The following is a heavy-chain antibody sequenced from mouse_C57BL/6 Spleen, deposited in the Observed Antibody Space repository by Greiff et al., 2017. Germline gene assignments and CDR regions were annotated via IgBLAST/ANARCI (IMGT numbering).Heavy chain of an antibody. V-gene: IGHV1-55*01. Sequence: QVQLKQSGAELVKPGASVKMSCKASGYTFTSYWITWVKQRPGQGLEWIGDIYPGSGSTNYNEKFKSKATLTVDTSSRTAYMQLSSLTSEDSAVYYCARCGLRGWGQGTLVTVSA. J-gene: IGHJ3*01. CDR1: GYTFTSYW. CDR2: IYPGSGST. CDR3: ARCGLRG.